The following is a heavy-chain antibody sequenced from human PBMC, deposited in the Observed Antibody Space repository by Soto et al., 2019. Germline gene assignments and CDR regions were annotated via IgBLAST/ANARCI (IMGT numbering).Heavy chain of an antibody. CDR2: ISGSRGSTT. CDR1: GFTFSDYG. J-gene: IGHJ4*02. Sequence: PGGSLRLSCAASGFTFSDYGLSWVRQAPGKGLEWVSSISGSRGSTTYYAGSVKGRFTISRDNSKNTLYLQMNSLRVEDTAVYYCAQDRGCSGSTCYQAYWGPGTMVTVYS. V-gene: IGHV3-23*01. D-gene: IGHD2-2*01. CDR3: AQDRGCSGSTCYQAY.